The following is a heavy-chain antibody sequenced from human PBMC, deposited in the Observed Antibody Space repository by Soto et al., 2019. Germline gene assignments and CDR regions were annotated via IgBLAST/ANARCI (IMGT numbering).Heavy chain of an antibody. CDR1: GYTLTNLS. D-gene: IGHD2-2*01. CDR2: FDPEDGET. J-gene: IGHJ4*02. CDR3: AKDDPSRGEY. V-gene: IGHV1-24*01. Sequence: ASVKISCKVSGYTLTNLSMHCVRQAHGKGLEWMGGFDPEDGETIYAQKFQGRVTMTEYTSTDTAYMELSSLRSEDTAVYYCAKDDPSRGEYWGQGTLVTVSS.